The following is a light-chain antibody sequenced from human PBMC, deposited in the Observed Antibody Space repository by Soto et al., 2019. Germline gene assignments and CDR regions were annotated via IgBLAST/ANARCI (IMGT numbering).Light chain of an antibody. CDR1: QRISGW. CDR2: DVS. J-gene: IGKJ1*01. CDR3: QQYDIFST. Sequence: DIQMTQSPSTLSASVGDRVTITCRASQRISGWLAWYQQRPGKAPKLLIHDVSFLESGVPSRFSGSGSGTELTLTITSLQPDDFATYYCQQYDIFSTFGQGTKVEVK. V-gene: IGKV1-5*01.